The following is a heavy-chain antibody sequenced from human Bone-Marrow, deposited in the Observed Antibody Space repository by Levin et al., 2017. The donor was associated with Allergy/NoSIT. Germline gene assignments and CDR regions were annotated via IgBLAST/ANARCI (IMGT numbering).Heavy chain of an antibody. CDR2: IKQDGGQK. CDR1: GFTFSRCW. D-gene: IGHD6-19*01. Sequence: GESLKISCVTSGFTFSRCWMTWVRQAPGKGLEWVASIKQDGGQKHFVDSLKGRFTISRDNAKNSLYLQMNSLRDEDTAVYYCVRGLGSGWYPDAFDFWGQGTMVTVSS. CDR3: VRGLGSGWYPDAFDF. J-gene: IGHJ3*01. V-gene: IGHV3-7*01.